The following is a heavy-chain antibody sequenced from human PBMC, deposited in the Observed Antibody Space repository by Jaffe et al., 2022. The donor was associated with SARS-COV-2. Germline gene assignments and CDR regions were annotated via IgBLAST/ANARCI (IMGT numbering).Heavy chain of an antibody. D-gene: IGHD2-21*02. Sequence: EVQLLESGGGLVQPGGSLRLSCAASGFTFSNYAMSWVRQGPGKGLEWVSGLDGRGDDTYYADSVKGRFTISRDNSKNTLYLQMNGLRAEDTAVYYCVMWLLGCWGQGTLVTVSS. CDR1: GFTFSNYA. CDR3: VMWLLGC. CDR2: LDGRGDDT. J-gene: IGHJ4*02. V-gene: IGHV3-23*01.